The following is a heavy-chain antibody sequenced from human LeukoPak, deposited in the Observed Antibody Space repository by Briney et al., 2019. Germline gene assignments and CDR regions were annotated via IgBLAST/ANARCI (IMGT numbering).Heavy chain of an antibody. CDR2: AYYSGST. Sequence: SETLSLTCTVSGGSISSSSYYWGWLRQPPGKGLEWIGSAYYSGSTYHNPSLKSRVTVSLDKSKNQLSLNLTSVTAADTAVYYCSRENGAFSPFGYWGQGTLVTVLS. J-gene: IGHJ4*02. CDR1: GGSISSSSYY. V-gene: IGHV4-39*07. CDR3: SRENGAFSPFGY. D-gene: IGHD2-8*01.